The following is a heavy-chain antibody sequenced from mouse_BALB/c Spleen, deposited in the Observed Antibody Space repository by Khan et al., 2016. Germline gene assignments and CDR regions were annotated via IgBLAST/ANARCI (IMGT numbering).Heavy chain of an antibody. CDR2: IDPYFGST. CDR3: AREGGNYVWLAY. D-gene: IGHD2-1*01. CDR1: GYSFTDYN. Sequence: VQLQQPGPEVEKPGASVKISCKASGYSFTDYNMNWVKQSNGKSLEWIGNIDPYFGSTSYNQKFKGKATLTVDKSSSTAYMQLKSLTSEDSSVYYCAREGGNYVWLAYWGQGTLVTVSA. V-gene: IGHV1-39*01. J-gene: IGHJ3*01.